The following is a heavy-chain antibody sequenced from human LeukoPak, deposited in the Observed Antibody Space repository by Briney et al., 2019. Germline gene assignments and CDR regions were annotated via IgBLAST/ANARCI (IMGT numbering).Heavy chain of an antibody. J-gene: IGHJ4*02. CDR3: AKMWDYYDSSGYTGY. CDR1: GGTFSSYA. Sequence: SVKVSCKASGGTFSSYAISWVRQAPGQGLEWMGGIIPIFGTANYAQKFQGRVTITADESTSTAYMELSRLRSDDTAVYYCAKMWDYYDSSGYTGYWGQGTLVTVSS. V-gene: IGHV1-69*01. D-gene: IGHD3-22*01. CDR2: IIPIFGTA.